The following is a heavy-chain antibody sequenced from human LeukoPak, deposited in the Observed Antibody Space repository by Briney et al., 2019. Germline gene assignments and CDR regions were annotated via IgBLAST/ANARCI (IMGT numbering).Heavy chain of an antibody. Sequence: GGSLRLSCAASGFTFSNYSMNWVRQAPGKGLEWISYISSGSSTIYYADSVKGRFTISRDNAKNTLYLQMNSLRAEDTAVYYCATENWFDPWGQGTLVTVSS. CDR1: GFTFSNYS. CDR2: ISSGSSTI. V-gene: IGHV3-48*04. J-gene: IGHJ5*02. CDR3: ATENWFDP.